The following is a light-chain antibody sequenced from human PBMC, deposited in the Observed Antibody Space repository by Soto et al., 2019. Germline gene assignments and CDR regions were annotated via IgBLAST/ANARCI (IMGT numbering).Light chain of an antibody. CDR3: SSYTSSSTLL. J-gene: IGLJ2*01. Sequence: QSALTQTASVSGSPGQSITISCTGTSSDVGGYNYVSWYQQHPGKVPKLMIYEVSNRPSGVSNRFSGSKSGNTASLTSSGLQAEDEADYYCSSYTSSSTLLFGGGTKHTVL. CDR1: SSDVGGYNY. CDR2: EVS. V-gene: IGLV2-14*01.